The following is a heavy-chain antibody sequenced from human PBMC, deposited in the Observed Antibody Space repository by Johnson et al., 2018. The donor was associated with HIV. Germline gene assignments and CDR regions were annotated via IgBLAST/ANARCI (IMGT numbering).Heavy chain of an antibody. V-gene: IGHV3-30*04. J-gene: IGHJ3*02. CDR2: ISYDGSNK. D-gene: IGHD2-15*01. CDR1: GFTFSAFA. CDR3: AKAGQLVAATSAFDI. Sequence: QEQLVESGGGVVQPGGSLRLSCAASGFTFSAFAMHWVRQAPGKGLEWVAVISYDGSNKYYADSVKGRFTISRDNSKNTLYLQMNSLRSEDTAVYYCAKAGQLVAATSAFDIWGQGTMITVSS.